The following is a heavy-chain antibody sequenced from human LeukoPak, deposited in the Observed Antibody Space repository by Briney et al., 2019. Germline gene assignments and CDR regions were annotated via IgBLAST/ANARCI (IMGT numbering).Heavy chain of an antibody. D-gene: IGHD4/OR15-4a*01. Sequence: ASVKVSCKASGYTFTSYDINWVRQAPGQGLEWMGGIIPIFGTANYAQKFQGRVTITTDESTSTAYMELSSLRSEDTAVYYCARSDYQGGELDYWGQGTLVTVSS. CDR2: IIPIFGTA. CDR1: GYTFTSYD. J-gene: IGHJ4*02. V-gene: IGHV1-69*05. CDR3: ARSDYQGGELDY.